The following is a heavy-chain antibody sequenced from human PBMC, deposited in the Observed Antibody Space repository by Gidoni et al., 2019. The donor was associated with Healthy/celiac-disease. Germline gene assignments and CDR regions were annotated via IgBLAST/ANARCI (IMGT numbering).Heavy chain of an antibody. CDR1: GGSISSSSYY. CDR2: IYYSGST. J-gene: IGHJ4*02. Sequence: QLQLQESGPGLVKPSETLSLTCTVSGGSISSSSYYWGWIRQPPGKGLEWIGSIYYSGSTYYNPSLKSRVTISVDTSKNQFSLKLSSVTAADTAVYYCARGYYYGSGSPPTWGALPVDYWGQGTLVTVSS. V-gene: IGHV4-39*07. D-gene: IGHD3-10*01. CDR3: ARGYYYGSGSPPTWGALPVDY.